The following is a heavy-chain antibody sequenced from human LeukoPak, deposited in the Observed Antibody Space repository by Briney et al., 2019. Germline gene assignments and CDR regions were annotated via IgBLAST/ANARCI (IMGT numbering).Heavy chain of an antibody. CDR2: IRSKAYGGTT. CDR1: GFTFGDYA. D-gene: IGHD5-18*01. CDR3: TREGVGGYSYGYYY. Sequence: PGGSLRLSCTASGFTFGDYAMSWFRQAPGKGLEWVGFIRSKAYGGTTEYAASVKGRFTVSRDDSKSIAYLQMNSLKTEDTAVYYCTREGVGGYSYGYYYWGQGTLVTVSS. V-gene: IGHV3-49*03. J-gene: IGHJ4*02.